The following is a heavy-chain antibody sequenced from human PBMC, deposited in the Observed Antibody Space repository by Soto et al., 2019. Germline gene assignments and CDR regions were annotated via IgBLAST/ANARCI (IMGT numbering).Heavy chain of an antibody. CDR1: GGSISSGGYY. Sequence: LSLTCTVSGGSISSGGYYWSWIRQHPGKGLEWIGYIYYSGSTYYNPSLKSQITISVDTSKNQFSLKLGSVTAADTAVYYCARGDYYDSSGYYPFDYWGQGTLVTVSS. D-gene: IGHD3-22*01. V-gene: IGHV4-31*01. CDR2: IYYSGST. CDR3: ARGDYYDSSGYYPFDY. J-gene: IGHJ4*02.